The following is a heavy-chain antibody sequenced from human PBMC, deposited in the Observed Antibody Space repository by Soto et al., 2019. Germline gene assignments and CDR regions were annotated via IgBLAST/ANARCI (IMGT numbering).Heavy chain of an antibody. CDR2: ISGSGAGT. V-gene: IGHV3-23*01. Sequence: EVQLLESGGGLVQPGGSLRLSCAASGFTFSSYAMSWVRQAPGKGLEWVSGISGSGAGTYYADSVKGRFTISRDNSKNTLYPQMNSLRAEDTAVYYCAKCMTTVTTFPFDIWGQGTMVTVSS. J-gene: IGHJ3*02. D-gene: IGHD4-17*01. CDR1: GFTFSSYA. CDR3: AKCMTTVTTFPFDI.